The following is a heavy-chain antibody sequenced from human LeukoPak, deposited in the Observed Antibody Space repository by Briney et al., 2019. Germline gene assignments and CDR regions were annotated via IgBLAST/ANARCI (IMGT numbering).Heavy chain of an antibody. CDR3: ARDRSGVWLADAFDI. V-gene: IGHV3-21*01. CDR2: ISSSSSYI. D-gene: IGHD6-19*01. J-gene: IGHJ3*02. Sequence: GGSLRLSCAASGFTFSSYSMNWVRQAPGKGLEWVSSISSSSSYIYYADSVKGRFTISRDNAKNSLYLQMNSLRAEDTAVYYCARDRSGVWLADAFDIWGQGTMVTVSS. CDR1: GFTFSSYS.